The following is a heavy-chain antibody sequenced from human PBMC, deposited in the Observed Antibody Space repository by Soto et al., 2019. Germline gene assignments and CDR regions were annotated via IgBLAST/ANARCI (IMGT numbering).Heavy chain of an antibody. D-gene: IGHD6-6*01. CDR3: ARSIAVPSGHIDH. CDR2: VYYTGST. CDR1: GGSMSGYY. J-gene: IGHJ4*02. Sequence: QVQLQESGPGLVKPSETLSLTCRVSGGSMSGYYWSWVRLAPGKGLDWIGYVYYTGSTNYNPSLQSRVSISVDTSNKHFSPSLSLVTAADTAVYFCARSIAVPSGHIDHWGQGIRVTISS. V-gene: IGHV4-59*01.